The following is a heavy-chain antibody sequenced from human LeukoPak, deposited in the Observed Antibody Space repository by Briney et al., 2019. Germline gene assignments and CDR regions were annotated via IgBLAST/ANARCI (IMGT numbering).Heavy chain of an antibody. CDR2: IRYDGSNK. CDR3: AKPRRLRFLEWFVFDY. J-gene: IGHJ4*02. Sequence: GGSLRLSCAASGFTFSSYGMHWVRQAPGKGLEWVAFIRYDGSNKYYADSVKGRFTISRDNSKNTLYLQMNSLRAEDTAVYYCAKPRRLRFLEWFVFDYWGQGTLVTVSS. V-gene: IGHV3-30*02. CDR1: GFTFSSYG. D-gene: IGHD3-3*01.